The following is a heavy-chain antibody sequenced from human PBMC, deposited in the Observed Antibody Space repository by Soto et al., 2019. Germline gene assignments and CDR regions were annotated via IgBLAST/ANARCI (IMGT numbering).Heavy chain of an antibody. J-gene: IGHJ4*02. V-gene: IGHV3-21*06. CDR2: ISSTTNYI. Sequence: PGGSLRLSCAASGFTFTRYSMNWVRQAPGKGLEWVSSISSTTNYIYYGDSMKGRFTISRDNAKNSLCLEMNSLRAEDTAVYYCARESEDLTSKFDYWGQGTLVSVSS. CDR3: ARESEDLTSKFDY. CDR1: GFTFTRYS.